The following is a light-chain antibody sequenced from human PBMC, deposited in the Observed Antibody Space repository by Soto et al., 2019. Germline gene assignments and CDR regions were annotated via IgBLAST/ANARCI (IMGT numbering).Light chain of an antibody. CDR2: GAS. CDR3: QQYNNRPPWT. V-gene: IGKV3-15*01. J-gene: IGKJ1*01. Sequence: EIVMTQSPATLSVSPGERATLSCRASQSVSSNLAWYQQKPGQAPRLLIYGASTKATGIPAKFSGSGSGTEFTLTISSLQSGDFAVYYCQQYNNRPPWTFGQGTKVEIK. CDR1: QSVSSN.